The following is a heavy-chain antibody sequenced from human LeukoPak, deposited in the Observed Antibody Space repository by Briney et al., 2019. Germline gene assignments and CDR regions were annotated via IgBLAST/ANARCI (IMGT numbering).Heavy chain of an antibody. J-gene: IGHJ4*02. CDR3: AKAPVTTCRGAFCYPFDY. Sequence: GGSLRLSCAASGFTFTSYAMSWVRQAPGKGLEWVSAISDTGNTYHADSVKGRFTISRDSSKNTLFLQMNRLRPEDAAVYYCAKAPVTTCRGAFCYPFDYWGLGTLVTVSS. CDR2: ISDTGNT. D-gene: IGHD2-15*01. CDR1: GFTFTSYA. V-gene: IGHV3-23*01.